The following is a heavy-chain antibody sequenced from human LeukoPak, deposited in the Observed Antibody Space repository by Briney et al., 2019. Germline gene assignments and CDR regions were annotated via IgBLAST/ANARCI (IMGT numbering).Heavy chain of an antibody. CDR2: INHSRST. CDR3: ARHNHLGNYYYYYYMDV. CDR1: GGSFSPYY. D-gene: IGHD3-16*01. Sequence: SETLSLTCAVYGGSFSPYYWSWIRQSPDKGLEWIGEINHSRSTNYNPSLKSRVTISVDTSKNQFSLKLSSVTAADTAVYYCARHNHLGNYYYYYYMDVWGKGTTVTISS. V-gene: IGHV4-34*01. J-gene: IGHJ6*03.